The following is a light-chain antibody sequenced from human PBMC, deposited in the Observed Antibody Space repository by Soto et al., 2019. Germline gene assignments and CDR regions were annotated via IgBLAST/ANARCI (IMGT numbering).Light chain of an antibody. J-gene: IGLJ2*01. CDR1: SSDVRGYNY. CDR3: CSYAGSSTWV. Sequence: QSALTQPRSVSGSPGQSVTISCTGTSSDVRGYNYVSWYQQHPGKAPKLMMYDVSKRPSGVPDRFSGSKAGNTASLTIYGLQADDEADYYCCSYAGSSTWVFGGGTKLTVL. V-gene: IGLV2-11*01. CDR2: DVS.